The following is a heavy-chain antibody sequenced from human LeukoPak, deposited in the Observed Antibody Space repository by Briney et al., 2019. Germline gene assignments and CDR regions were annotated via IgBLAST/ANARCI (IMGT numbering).Heavy chain of an antibody. V-gene: IGHV3-30*18. CDR2: ISYDGSNK. CDR1: GFTISSYG. J-gene: IGHJ4*02. Sequence: GGSLRLSCAASGFTISSYGMHWVRQAPGKGLEWVAVISYDGSNKYYADSVKGRFTISRDNSKNTLYLQMNSLRAEDTAVYYCAKDSGYGSSGMADYWGQGTLVTVSS. D-gene: IGHD3-10*01. CDR3: AKDSGYGSSGMADY.